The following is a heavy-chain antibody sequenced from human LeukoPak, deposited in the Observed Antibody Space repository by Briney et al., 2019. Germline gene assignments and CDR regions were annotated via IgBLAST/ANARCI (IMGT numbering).Heavy chain of an antibody. CDR3: ARDWPARGYSYDYYFDY. J-gene: IGHJ4*02. V-gene: IGHV1-2*02. CDR1: GYTFTNYG. D-gene: IGHD5-18*01. CDR2: INPHSGGT. Sequence: ASVKVSCKASGYTFTNYGISWVRQAPGQGLEWMGWINPHSGGTNYAQKFQGRVTMTRDTSISTVYMELSRLRSDDTAVYYCARDWPARGYSYDYYFDYWGQGTLVTVSS.